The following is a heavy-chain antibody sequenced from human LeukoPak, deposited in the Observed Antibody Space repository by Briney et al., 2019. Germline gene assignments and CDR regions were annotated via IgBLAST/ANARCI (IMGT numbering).Heavy chain of an antibody. CDR2: ISSSSSYI. CDR1: GFTFSSYS. J-gene: IGHJ4*02. D-gene: IGHD4-17*01. V-gene: IGHV3-21*01. CDR3: AKWSGDYPSYYLDY. Sequence: PGGSLRLSCAASGFTFSSYSMNWVRQAPGKGLEWVSSISSSSSYIYYADSVKGRFTISRDASKNTVYLQMNSLRAEDTAVYSCAKWSGDYPSYYLDYWGQGTLVTVSS.